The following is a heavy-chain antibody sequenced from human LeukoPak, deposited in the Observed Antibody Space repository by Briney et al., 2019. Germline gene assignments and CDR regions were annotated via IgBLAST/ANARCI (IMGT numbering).Heavy chain of an antibody. J-gene: IGHJ4*02. V-gene: IGHV3-21*01. CDR1: GFTFSTYS. CDR2: ISDDSNYI. CDR3: AREYIQYSYGYGGAVY. D-gene: IGHD5-18*01. Sequence: AGGSLRLSCAASGFTFSTYSGNWIRQAPGKGLEWVSSISDDSNYIFYADSVKGRFTISRDNFKNTLDLQMNSLRAEDTALYYCAREYIQYSYGYGGAVYWGQGTLVTVSS.